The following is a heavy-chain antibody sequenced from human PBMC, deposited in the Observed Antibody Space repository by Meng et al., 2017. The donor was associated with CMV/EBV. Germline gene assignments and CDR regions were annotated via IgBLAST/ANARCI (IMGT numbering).Heavy chain of an antibody. CDR3: AKDSGSYPFDY. Sequence: GESLKISCAASGFTFSSYAMSWVRQAPGKGLEWVSVIYSDGSSTYYADSVKGRFTISRDNSKNTLYLQMNSLRAEDTAVYYCAKDSGSYPFDYWGQGTLVTVSS. V-gene: IGHV3-23*03. CDR1: GFTFSSYA. J-gene: IGHJ4*02. D-gene: IGHD1-26*01. CDR2: IYSDGSST.